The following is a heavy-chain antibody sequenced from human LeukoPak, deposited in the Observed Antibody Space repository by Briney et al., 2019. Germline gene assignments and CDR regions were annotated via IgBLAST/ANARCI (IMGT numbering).Heavy chain of an antibody. D-gene: IGHD2-2*03. CDR1: GYTFTSYG. J-gene: IGHJ4*02. CDR3: ARQLGIVVVPDY. CDR2: IRAYNGNT. V-gene: IGHV1-18*01. Sequence: ASVKVSCKGSGYTFTSYGISWVRQAPGQGLEWMGWIRAYNGNTNYAQKLQGRVTMTTDTSTSTAYMELRSLRSDDTAVYYCARQLGIVVVPDYWGQGTLVTVSS.